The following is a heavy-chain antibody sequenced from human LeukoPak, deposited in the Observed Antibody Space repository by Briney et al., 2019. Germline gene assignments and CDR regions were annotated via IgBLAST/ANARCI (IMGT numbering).Heavy chain of an antibody. Sequence: ASAKVSCKTSGYTFTDYYMHWVRQAPGQGLEWMGRINLRSGGTNYAQKFQGRVTVTRDTSISTVYMELSRLRSDDTAVYYCRLVTMGDYWGQGTLVTVSS. CDR3: RLVTMGDY. CDR2: INLRSGGT. CDR1: GYTFTDYY. J-gene: IGHJ4*02. D-gene: IGHD4-23*01. V-gene: IGHV1-2*06.